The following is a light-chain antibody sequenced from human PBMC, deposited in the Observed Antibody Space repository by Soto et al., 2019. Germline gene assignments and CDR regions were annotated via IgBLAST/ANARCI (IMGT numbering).Light chain of an antibody. CDR3: QQYGRSSLMFT. V-gene: IGKV3-20*01. Sequence: EIVLTQSPGTLSLSPGERATLSCRASQSVTSDFLAWYQQKPGQAPRLLIYVASTRAAGVPDRFSGSGSGTDFTLTITRLEPADFAVYYCQQYGRSSLMFTFGQGTKL. J-gene: IGKJ2*01. CDR2: VAS. CDR1: QSVTSDF.